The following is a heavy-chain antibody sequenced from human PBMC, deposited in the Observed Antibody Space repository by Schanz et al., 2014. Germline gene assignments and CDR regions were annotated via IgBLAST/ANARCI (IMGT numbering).Heavy chain of an antibody. Sequence: VQLVESGGGLVKPGGSLRLSCAASGFTFSNPWMSWVRQAPGKGQEWVAVISYDGSHKDYADSARGRFTISRDNSKYTLYLQMTSLRAEDTAVYYCARDRQQLVGRIGYYYGMDVWGQGTAVTVSS. CDR2: ISYDGSHK. D-gene: IGHD6-13*01. V-gene: IGHV3-30*14. CDR3: ARDRQQLVGRIGYYYGMDV. CDR1: GFTFSNPW. J-gene: IGHJ6*02.